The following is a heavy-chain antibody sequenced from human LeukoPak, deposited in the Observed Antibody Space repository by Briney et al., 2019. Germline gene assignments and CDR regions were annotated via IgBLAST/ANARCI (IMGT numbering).Heavy chain of an antibody. V-gene: IGHV3-74*01. CDR1: GFSFSSDW. CDR3: GRALGSPLDY. J-gene: IGHJ4*02. Sequence: GGSLILSCAAPGFSFSSDWMHWVRQVPGEGRVWVSRINSDGSSTAYADSVKGRFTISRDNAKNTLYLQMNSLRVEDTAVYYCGRALGSPLDYWGQGTLVTVSS. CDR2: INSDGSST. D-gene: IGHD1-26*01.